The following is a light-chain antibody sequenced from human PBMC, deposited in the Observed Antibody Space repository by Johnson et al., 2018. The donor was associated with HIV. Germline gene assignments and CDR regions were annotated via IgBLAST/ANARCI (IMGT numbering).Light chain of an antibody. V-gene: IGLV1-51*01. CDR2: DDH. J-gene: IGLJ1*01. CDR3: VTWDSSLSGV. CDR1: SSNIGNNY. Sequence: QSVLTQPPSVSAAPGQKVTISCSGSSSNIGNNYVSWYQQLPGTAPKLLIYDDHKRPSGIPDRISGSKSGPSATLGITGLQTGDEADYYCVTWDSSLSGVFGTGTKVTVL.